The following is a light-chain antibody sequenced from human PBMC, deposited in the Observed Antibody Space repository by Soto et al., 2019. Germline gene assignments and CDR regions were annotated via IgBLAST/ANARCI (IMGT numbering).Light chain of an antibody. CDR3: AAWDDSLNGVV. CDR1: SSNIGSNT. CDR2: NND. Sequence: QSVLTQPASASGTPEQRVTISCSGSSSNIGSNTVNWYQQLPGTAPKLLIYNNDQRPSGVPDRFSGSKSGTSASLAISGLQSEDEADYYCAAWDDSLNGVVFGGGTKVTVL. J-gene: IGLJ2*01. V-gene: IGLV1-44*01.